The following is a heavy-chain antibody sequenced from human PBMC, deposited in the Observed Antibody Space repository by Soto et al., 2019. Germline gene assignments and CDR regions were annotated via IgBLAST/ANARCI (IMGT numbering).Heavy chain of an antibody. Sequence: LRLSCTASGFTFNDYTLSWVRQAPGKGLEWVGFIRSKAYGGTTEYAASVKGRFTISRDDSKSIAYLQMNSLKTEDTAVYYCTAGKLYPSLDFDYWGQGTLVTVSS. CDR2: IRSKAYGGTT. CDR1: GFTFNDYT. J-gene: IGHJ4*02. D-gene: IGHD2-8*01. V-gene: IGHV3-49*04. CDR3: TAGKLYPSLDFDY.